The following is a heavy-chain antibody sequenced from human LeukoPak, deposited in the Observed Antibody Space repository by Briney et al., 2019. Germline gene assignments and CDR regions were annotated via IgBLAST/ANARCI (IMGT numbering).Heavy chain of an antibody. CDR2: ISSSGTNT. CDR3: VSLGPPNSGLYY. CDR1: GFSFSTYE. V-gene: IGHV3-48*03. D-gene: IGHD1-7*01. J-gene: IGHJ4*02. Sequence: GGCLRLSREVSGFSFSTYEMNWVGQAPGKGVAWVSKISSSGTNTYYADSVKGRFTNSRDNTKYSLYLQMNSLRAEDTAVYYCVSLGPPNSGLYYWSQGSLVTVSS.